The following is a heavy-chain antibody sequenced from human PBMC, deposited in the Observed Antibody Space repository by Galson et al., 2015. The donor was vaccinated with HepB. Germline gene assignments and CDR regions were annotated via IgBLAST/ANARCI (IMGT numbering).Heavy chain of an antibody. Sequence: SLRLSCAASGFTFSYYAMSWVRQAPGKGLEWVSAITPSGDNTYSADSMKGRFTISRDNSQNTLFLQMNSLRADDTAIYFCAKVFPEKTDGWYRQALYYFESGGQGTRVTVSS. J-gene: IGHJ4*02. V-gene: IGHV3-23*01. CDR2: ITPSGDNT. CDR3: AKVFPEKTDGWYRQALYYFES. CDR1: GFTFSYYA. D-gene: IGHD6-19*01.